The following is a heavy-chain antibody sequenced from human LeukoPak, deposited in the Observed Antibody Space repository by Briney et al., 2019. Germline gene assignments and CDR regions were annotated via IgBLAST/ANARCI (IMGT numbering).Heavy chain of an antibody. CDR2: IYYSGST. CDR1: GGSISSSSYY. Sequence: SETLSLTCTVSGGSISSSSYYWGWIRQPPGKGLEWIGTIYYSGSTYYNPSLKSRVTISVDTSNDQFSLKLSSVTAADTALYYCARGLPPRRDFWSGYHFDYWGQGTLVTVSS. D-gene: IGHD3-3*01. J-gene: IGHJ4*02. CDR3: ARGLPPRRDFWSGYHFDY. V-gene: IGHV4-39*01.